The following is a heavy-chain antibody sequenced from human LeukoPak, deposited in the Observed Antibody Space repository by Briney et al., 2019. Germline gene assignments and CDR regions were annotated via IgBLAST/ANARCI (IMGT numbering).Heavy chain of an antibody. J-gene: IGHJ5*02. Sequence: GRSLRLSCAASGFTFNNYGMHWVRQAPGKGLEWVAVIWYDGTIKYYADSVKGRFTISRDNAKNTLYLQMNSLRAEDTAVYYCARELVDNWFDPWGQGTRLPVSS. V-gene: IGHV3-33*01. CDR3: ARELVDNWFDP. CDR2: IWYDGTIK. D-gene: IGHD2-15*01. CDR1: GFTFNNYG.